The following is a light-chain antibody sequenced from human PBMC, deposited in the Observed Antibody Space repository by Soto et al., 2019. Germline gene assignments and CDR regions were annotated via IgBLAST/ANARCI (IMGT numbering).Light chain of an antibody. CDR2: GIS. CDR3: QEYGHSPFT. CDR1: QNIGSNY. J-gene: IGKJ3*01. V-gene: IGKV3-20*01. Sequence: EIVLTQSPGTLSLSPGERATLSCRASQNIGSNYLAWYQQKPGQAPRPLIYGISNRATGVPDRFSGTGSGTDFTLTIAILEPEDFAVYYCQEYGHSPFTFGPGTTVDIK.